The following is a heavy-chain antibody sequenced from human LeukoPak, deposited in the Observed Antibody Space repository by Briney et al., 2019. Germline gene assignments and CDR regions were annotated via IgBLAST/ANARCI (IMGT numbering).Heavy chain of an antibody. J-gene: IGHJ3*02. V-gene: IGHV4-31*03. Sequence: SETLSLTCTVSGGSISSGGYYWSWIRQHPGKGLEWIGYINHSGSTYYNSSLKSRVTMSVDTSKNQFSLKLSSVTAADTAVYYCARDQNVDLHLHDYGDHTDDAFDIWGQGTMVTVSS. CDR3: ARDQNVDLHLHDYGDHTDDAFDI. CDR1: GGSISSGGYY. CDR2: INHSGST. D-gene: IGHD4-17*01.